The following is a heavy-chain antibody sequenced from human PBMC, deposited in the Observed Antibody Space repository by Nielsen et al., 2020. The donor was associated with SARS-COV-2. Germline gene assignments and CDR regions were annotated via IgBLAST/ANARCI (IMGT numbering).Heavy chain of an antibody. CDR3: AKLDRGVTTGSFDY. J-gene: IGHJ4*02. Sequence: GESLKISCAASGFTFDDYGMSWVRQAPGKGLEWVSGINWNGGSTYYADSVKGRFTISRDNSKNTLYLQMNSLRAEDTAVYYCAKLDRGVTTGSFDYWGQGTLVTVSS. D-gene: IGHD1-14*01. CDR2: INWNGGST. V-gene: IGHV3-23*01. CDR1: GFTFDDYG.